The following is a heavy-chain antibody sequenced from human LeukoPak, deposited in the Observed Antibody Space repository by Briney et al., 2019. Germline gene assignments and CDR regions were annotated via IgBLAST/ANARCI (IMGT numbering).Heavy chain of an antibody. CDR3: ARQVSSSPGYYYYYMDV. CDR1: GYSFTSYW. Sequence: GESLKISCKGSGYSFTSYWIGWVRQMPGKGLEWMGIIYPGDSDTRYSPSFQGQVTISADKSISTAYLQWSSLKASDTAMYYCARQVSSSPGYYYYYMDVWGKGTTVTVSS. V-gene: IGHV5-51*01. D-gene: IGHD6-6*01. CDR2: IYPGDSDT. J-gene: IGHJ6*03.